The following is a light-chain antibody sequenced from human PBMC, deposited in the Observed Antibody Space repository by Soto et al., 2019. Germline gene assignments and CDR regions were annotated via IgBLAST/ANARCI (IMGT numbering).Light chain of an antibody. CDR2: KAS. J-gene: IGKJ1*01. V-gene: IGKV1-5*03. Sequence: DIQMTQSPSTLSASVGDRVTITCRASQSISTWLAWYQQKPQKAPNLLISKASTLESGIPSRFSGSGSGTEFTLTISSLQPDDFATYYYQQYSGYPGTFGQGTKVEVK. CDR1: QSISTW. CDR3: QQYSGYPGT.